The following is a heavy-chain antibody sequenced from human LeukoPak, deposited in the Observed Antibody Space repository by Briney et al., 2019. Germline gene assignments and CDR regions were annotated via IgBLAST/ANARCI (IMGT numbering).Heavy chain of an antibody. V-gene: IGHV4-61*01. CDR2: IYYSGST. CDR3: AREDGDYVYAFDI. Sequence: SETLSLTCTVSGGSVSSGSYYWSWIRQPPGTGLEWIGYIYYSGSTNYNPSLKSRVTISVDTSKNQFSLKLSSVTAADTAVYYCAREDGDYVYAFDIWGQGTMVTVSS. D-gene: IGHD4-17*01. J-gene: IGHJ3*02. CDR1: GGSVSSGSYY.